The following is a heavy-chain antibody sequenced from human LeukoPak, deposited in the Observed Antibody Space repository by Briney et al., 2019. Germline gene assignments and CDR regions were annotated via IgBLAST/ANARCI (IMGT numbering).Heavy chain of an antibody. Sequence: SETLSLTCTVSGGSISSSSWSWIRQPPGKQLQWIGYIQTTGLTNYNPSLKSRVTMSVDTSKNQFSLKLSSVTAADTAVYYCARDSYGSGTAHTFDIWGQGTLVTVSS. CDR2: IQTTGLT. CDR3: ARDSYGSGTAHTFDI. V-gene: IGHV4-4*09. J-gene: IGHJ3*02. D-gene: IGHD3-10*01. CDR1: GGSISSSS.